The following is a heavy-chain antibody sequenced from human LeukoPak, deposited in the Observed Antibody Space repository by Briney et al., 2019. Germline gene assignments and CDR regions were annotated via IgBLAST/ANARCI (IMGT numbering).Heavy chain of an antibody. D-gene: IGHD4/OR15-4a*01. Sequence: SETLSLTCTVSGGSISSYYWSWIRQPPGKGLEWIGYIYYSGSTNYNPSLKSRVTISVDTSKNQFSLKLSSVTAADTAVYYCARALSARDGGNYNYYYYYLDVWGKGATVTVSS. CDR1: GGSISSYY. CDR3: ARALSARDGGNYNYYYYYLDV. J-gene: IGHJ6*03. V-gene: IGHV4-59*01. CDR2: IYYSGST.